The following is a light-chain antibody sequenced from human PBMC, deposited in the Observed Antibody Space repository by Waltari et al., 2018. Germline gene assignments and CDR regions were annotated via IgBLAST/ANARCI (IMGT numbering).Light chain of an antibody. J-gene: IGKJ2*01. CDR2: GAS. CDR3: QQYNNWPPYT. V-gene: IGKV3-15*01. Sequence: EIVMTQSPATLSVSPGERATISCRASQSVSSNLAWYQLKPGQAPRLLIYGASTRATGIPARFSGSGSGTEFTLTISSLQSEDFAVYYCQQYNNWPPYTFGQGTNLEIK. CDR1: QSVSSN.